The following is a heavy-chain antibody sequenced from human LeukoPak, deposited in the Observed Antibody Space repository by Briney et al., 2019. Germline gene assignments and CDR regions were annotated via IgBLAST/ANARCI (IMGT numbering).Heavy chain of an antibody. CDR1: GYSFTSYW. J-gene: IGHJ6*03. Sequence: GESLKISCKGSGYSFTSYWIGWVRQMPGKGLEWMGIIYPGDSDTRYSPSFQGQVTISADKSISTAYLQWSSLKASDTAMYYCARFELGYCSSTSCLQDDCYYYMDVWGKGTTVTVSS. D-gene: IGHD2-2*01. CDR3: ARFELGYCSSTSCLQDDCYYYMDV. V-gene: IGHV5-51*01. CDR2: IYPGDSDT.